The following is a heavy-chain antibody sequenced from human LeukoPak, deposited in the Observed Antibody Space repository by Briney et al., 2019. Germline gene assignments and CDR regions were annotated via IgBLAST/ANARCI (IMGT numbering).Heavy chain of an antibody. CDR1: GYTFTGYY. V-gene: IGHV1-24*01. J-gene: IGHJ5*02. D-gene: IGHD6-13*01. CDR3: ATAGGSSSWYGWFDP. CDR2: FDPEDGET. Sequence: ASVKVSCKASGYTFTGYYMHWVRQAPGKGLEWMGGFDPEDGETIYAQKFQGRVTMTEDTSTDTAYMELSSLRSEDTAVYYCATAGGSSSWYGWFDPWGQGTLVTVSS.